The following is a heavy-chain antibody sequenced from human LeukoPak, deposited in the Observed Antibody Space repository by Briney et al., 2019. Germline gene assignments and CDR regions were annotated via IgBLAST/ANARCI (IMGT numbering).Heavy chain of an antibody. Sequence: ASVKVSCRASGYTFNSYDISWVRQAPGQGLEWMAWISTYNGNTNYAQKVQGRATMTADTSTSTAYMELRSLRSDDTAVYYCARVLRYDFWSAYYFDYWGQGTLVTVSS. V-gene: IGHV1-18*01. CDR3: ARVLRYDFWSAYYFDY. J-gene: IGHJ4*02. CDR1: GYTFNSYD. D-gene: IGHD3-3*01. CDR2: ISTYNGNT.